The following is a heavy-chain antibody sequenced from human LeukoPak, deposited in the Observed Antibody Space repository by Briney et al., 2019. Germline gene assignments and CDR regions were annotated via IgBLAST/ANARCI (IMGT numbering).Heavy chain of an antibody. J-gene: IGHJ4*02. D-gene: IGHD3-3*01. CDR3: SHSGKYDFWSGTF. CDR2: ITRKSYGGTT. CDR1: GHTSDDYT. Sequence: PGRSLRLSCTASGHTSDDYTVTWVRQAPGEGLEWVGFITRKSYGGTTEYAASVKGRFTISRDDSKSIAYLEMSSLKTEDTGVYYCSHSGKYDFWSGTFWGQGTLVIVSS. V-gene: IGHV3-49*04.